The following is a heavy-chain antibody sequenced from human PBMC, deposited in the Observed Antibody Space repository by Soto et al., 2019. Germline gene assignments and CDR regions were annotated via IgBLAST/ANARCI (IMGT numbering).Heavy chain of an antibody. CDR2: IYYSGST. V-gene: IGHV4-59*01. CDR1: GGSISSYY. D-gene: IGHD2-2*01. Sequence: QVQLQESGPGLVKPSETLSLTCTVSGGSISSYYWSWIRQPPGKGLEWIGYIYYSGSTNYNPSLKSRVTISVDTSKNQFSLKLSSVTAAETAVYYCARSVPAAMDIWFDPWGQGTLVTVSS. CDR3: ARSVPAAMDIWFDP. J-gene: IGHJ5*02.